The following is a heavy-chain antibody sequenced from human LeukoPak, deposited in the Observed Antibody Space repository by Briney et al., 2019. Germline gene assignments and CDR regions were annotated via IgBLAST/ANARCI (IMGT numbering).Heavy chain of an antibody. V-gene: IGHV3-30*18. CDR2: ISYDGTNK. CDR1: GFTFSNYG. Sequence: GGSLRLSCVASGFTFSNYGMHWVRQAPGKGLEWVAVISYDGTNKYYADSVKGRFTISRDYPKNTLFLQMSSLRAEDTAVYYCAKDRYSSTWCSDHWGQGTLVTVSS. D-gene: IGHD6-13*01. J-gene: IGHJ4*02. CDR3: AKDRYSSTWCSDH.